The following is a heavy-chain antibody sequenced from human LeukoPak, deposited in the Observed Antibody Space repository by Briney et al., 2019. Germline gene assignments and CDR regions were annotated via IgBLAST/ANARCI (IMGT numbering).Heavy chain of an antibody. CDR1: GGTFSSYA. Sequence: SVKVSCKASGGTFSSYAISWVRQAPGQGLEWMGGIIPIFGTANYAQKFQGRVTITADESTSTAYMELSSLRSEDTAVYYCARCPYYYGSGSKTPQYYFDYWGQGTLVPVSS. CDR2: IIPIFGTA. J-gene: IGHJ4*02. V-gene: IGHV1-69*13. D-gene: IGHD3-10*01. CDR3: ARCPYYYGSGSKTPQYYFDY.